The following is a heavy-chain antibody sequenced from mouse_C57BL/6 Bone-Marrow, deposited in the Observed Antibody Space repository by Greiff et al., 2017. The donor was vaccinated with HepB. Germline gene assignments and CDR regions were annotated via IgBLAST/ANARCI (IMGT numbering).Heavy chain of an antibody. J-gene: IGHJ2*01. V-gene: IGHV1-42*01. CDR1: GYSFTGYY. Sequence: VQLQQSGPELVKPGASVKISCKASGYSFTGYYMNWVKQSPEKSLEWIGEINPSTGGTTYNQKFKAKATLTVDKSSSTAYMQLKSLTSEDSAVYYCARKVYYGSSPDYWGQGTTLTVSS. CDR2: INPSTGGT. CDR3: ARKVYYGSSPDY. D-gene: IGHD1-1*01.